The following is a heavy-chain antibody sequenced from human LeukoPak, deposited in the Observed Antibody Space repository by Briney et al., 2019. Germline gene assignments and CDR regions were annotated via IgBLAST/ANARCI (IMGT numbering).Heavy chain of an antibody. CDR3: ARGSGYSYGLDY. CDR2: IYSGGTT. V-gene: IGHV3-53*01. D-gene: IGHD5-18*01. J-gene: IGHJ4*02. CDR1: GFTVSSNY. Sequence: SGGSLRLSCAASGFTVSSNYMSWVRQVPGKGLERVSVIYSGGTTYYADSVKGRFTISRDNSKNTVYLQMNSLRAEDTAVYYCARGSGYSYGLDYWGQGTLVTVSS.